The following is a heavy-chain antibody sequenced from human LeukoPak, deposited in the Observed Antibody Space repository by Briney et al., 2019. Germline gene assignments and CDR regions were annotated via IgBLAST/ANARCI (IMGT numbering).Heavy chain of an antibody. Sequence: PGGSLRLSCAASGFTFSTYSMNWVRQAPGKGLEWVSPISSSSSIYYADSVKGRFTISRDNAKDSLHLQMNSLRAEDTAVYYCVRQYRSTTSCSVSDYWGQGTLVTVSS. CDR2: ISSSSSI. V-gene: IGHV3-21*01. D-gene: IGHD2-2*01. CDR3: VRQYRSTTSCSVSDY. J-gene: IGHJ4*02. CDR1: GFTFSTYS.